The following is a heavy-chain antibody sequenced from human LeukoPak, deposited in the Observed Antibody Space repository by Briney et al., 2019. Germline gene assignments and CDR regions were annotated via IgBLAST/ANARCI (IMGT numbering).Heavy chain of an antibody. CDR3: AKDLLDPGWELLRGYAFDI. CDR1: GFTFSSYA. J-gene: IGHJ3*02. D-gene: IGHD1-26*01. Sequence: GGSLRLSCAASGFTFSSYAMSWVRQAPGKGLEWVSAISGSGGSTYYADSVKGRFTISRDNSKNTLYLQMNSLRAEDTAVYYCAKDLLDPGWELLRGYAFDIWGQGTMVTVSS. V-gene: IGHV3-23*01. CDR2: ISGSGGST.